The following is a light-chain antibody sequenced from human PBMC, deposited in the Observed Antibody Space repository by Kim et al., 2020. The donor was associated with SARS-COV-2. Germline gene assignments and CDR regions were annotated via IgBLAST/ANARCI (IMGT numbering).Light chain of an antibody. CDR3: QSYDSSLSGSGV. J-gene: IGLJ1*01. CDR2: GNS. CDR1: SSNIGAGYD. Sequence: ATTSCTGSSSNIGAGYDVHWYQQLPGTAPNLLIFGNSNRPSGVPDRFSGSKSGTSASLAITGLQAEDEADYYCQSYDSSLSGSGVFGTGTKVTVL. V-gene: IGLV1-40*01.